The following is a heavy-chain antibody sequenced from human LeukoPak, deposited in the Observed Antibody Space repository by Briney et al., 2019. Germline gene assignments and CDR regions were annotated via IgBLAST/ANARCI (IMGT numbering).Heavy chain of an antibody. CDR3: ATGLVGGTYGSIDM. CDR1: GASVTSASHY. CDR2: ISYSGNT. V-gene: IGHV4-61*03. J-gene: IGHJ3*02. D-gene: IGHD1-26*01. Sequence: SETLSLTCTVSGASVTSASHYWSWLRQPPGKGLEWIGHISYSGNTHYNPSHESRVTISVDTSKNHFSLNLSSVTAADAAVYYCATGLVGGTYGSIDMWGQGTVVTVSS.